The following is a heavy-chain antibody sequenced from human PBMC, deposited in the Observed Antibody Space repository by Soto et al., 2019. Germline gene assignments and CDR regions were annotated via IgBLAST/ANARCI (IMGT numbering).Heavy chain of an antibody. V-gene: IGHV3-30*18. Sequence: KLVESGGGVVQPGRSLRLSCAASGFVFSDYGMHWVRQAPGKGLEWVALITNDGNNEFYRESVKGRFSISRGRSTNTVDLLMNRLRPEDTGVYYCAKEGPGGGRHFYYGMDVWGQGTTVTVS. D-gene: IGHD1-26*01. J-gene: IGHJ6*02. CDR3: AKEGPGGGRHFYYGMDV. CDR1: GFVFSDYG. CDR2: ITNDGNNE.